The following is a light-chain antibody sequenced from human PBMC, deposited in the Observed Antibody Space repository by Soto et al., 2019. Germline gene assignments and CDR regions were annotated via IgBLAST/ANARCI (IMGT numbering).Light chain of an antibody. J-gene: IGKJ1*01. Sequence: DIQMTQSPSTLSASIGDRVTITCRASQSISKWLAWHQQKPGKAPKLLIYDASSLQGGVPPRFSGSGSGTEFTITIMSLQPDDIATYYCQQYSSYSAWTFGEGTKVEIK. CDR2: DAS. V-gene: IGKV1-5*01. CDR1: QSISKW. CDR3: QQYSSYSAWT.